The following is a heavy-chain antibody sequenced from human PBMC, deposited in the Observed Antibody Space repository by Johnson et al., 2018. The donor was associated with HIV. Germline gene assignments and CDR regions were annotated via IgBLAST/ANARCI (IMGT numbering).Heavy chain of an antibody. V-gene: IGHV3-30*18. Sequence: QVQVVESGGGVVQPGRSLRLACAASGLTFSSFGMHWVRQAPGKGLEWVAVISYDGSKKYYADSVKGRFTISRDNSKNTLYLQMNSLRAEDSAVFHCAKDRGRGYNYGWGAFDIWGQGTMVTVSS. J-gene: IGHJ3*02. D-gene: IGHD5-18*01. CDR1: GLTFSSFG. CDR2: ISYDGSKK. CDR3: AKDRGRGYNYGWGAFDI.